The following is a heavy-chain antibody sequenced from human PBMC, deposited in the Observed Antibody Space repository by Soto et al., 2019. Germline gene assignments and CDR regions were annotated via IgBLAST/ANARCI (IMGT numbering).Heavy chain of an antibody. CDR3: ASMIVVVADAFDI. D-gene: IGHD3-22*01. V-gene: IGHV1-69*13. CDR2: IIPIFGTA. CDR1: GGTFSSYA. Sequence: ASVKVSCKASGGTFSSYAISWVRQAPGQGLEWMGGIIPIFGTANYAQKFQGRVTITADESTSTAYMELSSLRSEDTAVYYCASMIVVVADAFDIWGQGTMVTVSS. J-gene: IGHJ3*02.